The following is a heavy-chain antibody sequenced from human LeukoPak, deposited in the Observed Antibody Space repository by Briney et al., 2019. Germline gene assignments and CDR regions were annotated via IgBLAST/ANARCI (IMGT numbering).Heavy chain of an antibody. CDR1: GLTFDDYA. J-gene: IGHJ4*02. CDR3: AGQSLGYYYDSSGAFDY. Sequence: PGGSLRLSCAASGLTFDDYAMHWVRQAPGKGLEWVSLISWDGGSTYYADSVKGRFTISRDNSKNSLYLQMNSLRAEDTALYYCAGQSLGYYYDSSGAFDYWGQGTLVTVSS. V-gene: IGHV3-43D*03. D-gene: IGHD3-22*01. CDR2: ISWDGGST.